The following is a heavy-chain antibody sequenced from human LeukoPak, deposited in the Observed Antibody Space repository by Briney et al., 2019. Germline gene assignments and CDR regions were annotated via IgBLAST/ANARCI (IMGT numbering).Heavy chain of an antibody. D-gene: IGHD5-12*01. CDR1: GYTFTSYD. V-gene: IGHV1-8*01. Sequence: GASVKVSCKASGYTFTSYDINWVRQATGQGLEWMGWMNPNSGNTGYAQKFQGRVTITRNTSISTAYMELSSLRSEDTAVYYCARGRGGYAYRGGPRNNWFDPWGQGTLVTVSS. J-gene: IGHJ5*02. CDR3: ARGRGGYAYRGGPRNNWFDP. CDR2: MNPNSGNT.